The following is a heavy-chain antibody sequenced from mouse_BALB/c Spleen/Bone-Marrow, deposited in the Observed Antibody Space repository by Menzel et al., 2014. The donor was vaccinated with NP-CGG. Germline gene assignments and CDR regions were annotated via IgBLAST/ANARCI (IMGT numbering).Heavy chain of an antibody. J-gene: IGHJ3*01. CDR3: ARMITAY. D-gene: IGHD2-4*01. CDR1: GFNTKDTY. Sequence: EVQRVESGAELVKPGASVKLSCTASGFNTKDTYMHWVKQRPEQGLEWIGRIDPANGNTKYDPKFQGKATITADTSSNTAHLQLSSLTSEDTAVYYCARMITAYWGQGTLVTVSA. V-gene: IGHV14-3*02. CDR2: IDPANGNT.